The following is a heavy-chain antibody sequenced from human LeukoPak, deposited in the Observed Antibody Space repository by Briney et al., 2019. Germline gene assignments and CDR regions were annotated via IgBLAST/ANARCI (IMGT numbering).Heavy chain of an antibody. D-gene: IGHD3-10*01. CDR1: GYTFTSYD. CDR3: ARVKRYGSGSYCMVY. Sequence: ASVKVSCKASGYTFTSYDINWVRQATGQGLEWMGWMNPNSGNTGYAQKFQSRVTITRNTSISTAYMELSSLRSEDTAVYYCARVKRYGSGSYCMVYWGQGTLVTVSS. CDR2: MNPNSGNT. J-gene: IGHJ4*02. V-gene: IGHV1-8*01.